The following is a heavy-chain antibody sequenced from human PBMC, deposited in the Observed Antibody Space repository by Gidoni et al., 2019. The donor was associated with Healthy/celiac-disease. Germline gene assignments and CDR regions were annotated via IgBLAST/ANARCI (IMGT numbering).Heavy chain of an antibody. Sequence: QVQLVQSGAEVKKPGSSVKVSCKASGATFSSYAISWVRQAPGQGLEWMGGIIPIFGTANYAQKFQGRVTITADKATSTAYMELSSLRSEDTAVYYCAREPVVGAFALYYFDYWGQGTLVTVSS. D-gene: IGHD1-26*01. CDR1: GATFSSYA. CDR3: AREPVVGAFALYYFDY. CDR2: IIPIFGTA. J-gene: IGHJ4*02. V-gene: IGHV1-69*06.